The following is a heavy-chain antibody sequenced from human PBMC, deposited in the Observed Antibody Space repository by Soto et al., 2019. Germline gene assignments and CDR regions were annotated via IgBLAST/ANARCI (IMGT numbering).Heavy chain of an antibody. CDR1: GGSFSGYY. V-gene: IGHV4-34*01. J-gene: IGHJ4*02. Sequence: SETLSLTCAVYGGSFSGYYWSWIRQPPGKGLEWIGEINHSGSTNYNPSLKSRVTISVDTSKNQFSLKLSSVTAADTAVYYCARRPNINSELVRLDYWGQGTLVTVSS. CDR2: INHSGST. CDR3: ARRPNINSELVRLDY. D-gene: IGHD3-10*02.